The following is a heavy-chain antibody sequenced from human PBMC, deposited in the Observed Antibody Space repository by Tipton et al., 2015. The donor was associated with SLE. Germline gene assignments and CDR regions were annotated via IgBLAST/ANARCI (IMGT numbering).Heavy chain of an antibody. CDR3: AKGRSSTWDSFDY. J-gene: IGHJ4*02. V-gene: IGHV3-23*03. CDR2: VYGDGVNI. D-gene: IGHD2-2*01. CDR1: GFTFSNSA. Sequence: SLRLSCAASGFTFSNSAMNWVRQAPGKGLEWVSVVYGDGVNIYYTDSVKGRFTISRDNSKNTLYLQMNSLRAEDTAVYYCAKGRSSTWDSFDYWGQGTLVTVSS.